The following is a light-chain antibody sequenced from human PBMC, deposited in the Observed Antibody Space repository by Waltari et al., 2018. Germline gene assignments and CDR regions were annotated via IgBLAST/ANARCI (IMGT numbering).Light chain of an antibody. CDR1: QSVSSN. Sequence: IVMTQSPGTLSVSAGERATLSCRASQSVSSNLAWYRQQPGQAPRLLIHEASTRATGVPARLTGSGSGTEFTLNISSLQSEDFAVYYCQQYNDWPPGYTFGQGTKLAI. V-gene: IGKV3-15*01. J-gene: IGKJ2*01. CDR3: QQYNDWPPGYT. CDR2: EAS.